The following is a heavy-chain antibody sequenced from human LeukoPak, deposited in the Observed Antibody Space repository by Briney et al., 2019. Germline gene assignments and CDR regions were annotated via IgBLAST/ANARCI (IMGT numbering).Heavy chain of an antibody. Sequence: GRSLRLSCAASGFTFDDYAMHWVRQAPGKGLEWVSGISWNSGSIGYADSVKGRFTISRDNAKNSLYLQMNSLRAEDTALYYCAKDIRRYSSGYYYYYGMDAWGQGTTVTVSS. D-gene: IGHD6-19*01. CDR3: AKDIRRYSSGYYYYYGMDA. V-gene: IGHV3-9*01. J-gene: IGHJ6*02. CDR1: GFTFDDYA. CDR2: ISWNSGSI.